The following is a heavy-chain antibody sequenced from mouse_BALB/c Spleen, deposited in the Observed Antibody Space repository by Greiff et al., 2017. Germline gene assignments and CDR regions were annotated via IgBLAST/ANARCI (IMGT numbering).Heavy chain of an antibody. CDR3: ARSGVITYYFAY. CDR2: IYPGDGDT. D-gene: IGHD2-4*01. Sequence: VQLQQSGAELARPGASVKLSCKASGYTFTSYWMQWVKQRPGQGLEWIGAIYPGDGDTRYTQKFKGKATLTADKSSSTAYMQLSSLASEDSAVYYWARSGVITYYFAYWGQGTTLTVSA. V-gene: IGHV1-87*01. J-gene: IGHJ2*01. CDR1: GYTFTSYW.